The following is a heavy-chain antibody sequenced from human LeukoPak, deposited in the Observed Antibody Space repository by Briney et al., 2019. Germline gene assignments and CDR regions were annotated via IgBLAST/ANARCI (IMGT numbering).Heavy chain of an antibody. J-gene: IGHJ4*02. CDR1: GDSVSSKNGA. V-gene: IGHV6-1*01. CDR3: ARDFGTTGWHTFDY. CDR2: TYYRSKWYN. Sequence: SQTLSLSCVVSGDSVSSKNGAWNWIRQSPSRGLEWLGRTYYRSKWYNDYAESMEGRMTISQDTSKNQYSLHLNSVTPDDTAVYYCARDFGTTGWHTFDYWGQGTLVTVSS. D-gene: IGHD6-19*01.